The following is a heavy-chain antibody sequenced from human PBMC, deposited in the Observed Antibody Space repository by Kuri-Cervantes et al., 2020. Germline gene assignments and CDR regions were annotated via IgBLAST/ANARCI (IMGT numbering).Heavy chain of an antibody. CDR1: GGSVSSSTYY. CDR3: ARNGDILTGSHSYHYYYMDV. J-gene: IGHJ6*03. V-gene: IGHV4-61*01. Sequence: SETLSLTCTVSGGSVSSSTYYWSWVRQPPGKGLEWVGYIYYSGSTNYNPSLESRVTISVDTSKNQFSLKLSSVTAADTAVYYCARNGDILTGSHSYHYYYMDVWGKGTTVTVSS. CDR2: IYYSGST. D-gene: IGHD3-9*01.